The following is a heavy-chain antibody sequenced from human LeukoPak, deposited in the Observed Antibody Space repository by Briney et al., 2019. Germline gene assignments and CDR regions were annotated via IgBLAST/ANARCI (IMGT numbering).Heavy chain of an antibody. V-gene: IGHV3-73*01. CDR1: GFNFSASA. D-gene: IGHD1-7*01. CDR3: TRRSIAPTTTEDY. CDR2: IRSKTHSYAT. J-gene: IGHJ4*02. Sequence: GGSLRLSCAASGFNFSASAIHWVRQASGKGLKWVGRIRSKTHSYATTYAASVTGRFTISRDDSKNTAYLQVGSLTTEDTAMYYCTRRSIAPTTTEDYWGQGTLVTVSS.